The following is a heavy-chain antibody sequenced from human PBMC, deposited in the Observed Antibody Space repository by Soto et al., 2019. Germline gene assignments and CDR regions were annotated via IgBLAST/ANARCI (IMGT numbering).Heavy chain of an antibody. J-gene: IGHJ4*02. Sequence: SETLSLTFTGSGGSMSRYQWSWIRRPRGKGLELIGYIHDSESTNYNPPLKSRVTISVDTYKNQFALQLSSVAAADTAVYYCARVPAPLYSSSWYFFDYWGQGTLVTVSS. CDR2: IHDSEST. CDR1: GGSMSRYQ. CDR3: ARVPAPLYSSSWYFFDY. V-gene: IGHV4-59*01. D-gene: IGHD6-13*01.